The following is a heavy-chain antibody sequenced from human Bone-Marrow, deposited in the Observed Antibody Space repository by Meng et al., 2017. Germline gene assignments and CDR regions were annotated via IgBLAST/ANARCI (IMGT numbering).Heavy chain of an antibody. Sequence: HGELQESGPGRVKPSQPLSLTCTASGGSISSGGYYWSWIRQHPGKGLEWIGYIYYSGSTYYNPSLKSRVTISVDTSKNQFSLKLSSVTAADTAVYYCARGPLSAAGTMGYFQHWGQGTLVTVSS. D-gene: IGHD6-13*01. J-gene: IGHJ1*01. CDR2: IYYSGST. CDR1: GGSISSGGYY. CDR3: ARGPLSAAGTMGYFQH. V-gene: IGHV4-31*03.